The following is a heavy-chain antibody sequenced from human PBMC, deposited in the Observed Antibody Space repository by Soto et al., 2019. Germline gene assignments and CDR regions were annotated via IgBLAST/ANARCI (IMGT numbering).Heavy chain of an antibody. V-gene: IGHV1-18*01. D-gene: IGHD2-8*01. CDR3: SAGYCTNGLCDVAY. J-gene: IGHJ4*02. CDR1: GYTFTSYG. Sequence: ASVKVSCKASGYTFTSYGISWVRQAPGQGLEWMGWISAYNDNTNYAQKLQGRVTMTTDTSTSTAYMELRSLRSDDTAVYYCSAGYCTNGLCDVAYWGQGTLVTVSS. CDR2: ISAYNDNT.